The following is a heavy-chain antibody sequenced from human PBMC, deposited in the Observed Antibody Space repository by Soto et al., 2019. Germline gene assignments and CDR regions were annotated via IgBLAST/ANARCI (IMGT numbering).Heavy chain of an antibody. J-gene: IGHJ5*02. CDR2: ISSSSSTI. CDR1: GFTFSSYS. D-gene: IGHD5-12*01. Sequence: GGSLRLSCAASGFTFSSYSMNWVRQAPGKGLEWVSYISSSSSTIYYADSVKGRFTISRDNAKNSLYLQMNSLRAEDTAVYYCARLEATSDLNWFDPWGQGTLVTVSS. CDR3: ARLEATSDLNWFDP. V-gene: IGHV3-48*01.